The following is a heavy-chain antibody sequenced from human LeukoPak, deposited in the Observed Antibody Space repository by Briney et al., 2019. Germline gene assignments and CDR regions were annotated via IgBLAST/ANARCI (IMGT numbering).Heavy chain of an antibody. CDR3: AREVDRWVYYDSASTTP. Sequence: SQTLSPTCTVSGGSINSDGYYWSWIRQPPGKGMEWIGYIYYSGSTYYNPSLKSRVTISVDTSKNQFSLKLSSVTAADTAVYYCAREVDRWVYYDSASTTPGGQGTLVTVSS. CDR2: IYYSGST. V-gene: IGHV4-30-4*01. CDR1: GGSINSDGYY. J-gene: IGHJ5*02. D-gene: IGHD3-10*01.